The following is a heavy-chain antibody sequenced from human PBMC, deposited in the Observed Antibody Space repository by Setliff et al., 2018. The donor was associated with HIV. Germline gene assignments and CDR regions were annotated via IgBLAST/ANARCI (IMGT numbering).Heavy chain of an antibody. Sequence: ASVKVSCKVSGDTFRNYALNWVRQAPGQGLEWMGGIIPIFGTPNFAPKFQGRVTITADESTKTAYMELSSLRSEDTAVYYCATPLDATMGRDYWGQGTLVTVSS. D-gene: IGHD5-18*01. CDR3: ATPLDATMGRDY. CDR2: IIPIFGTP. V-gene: IGHV1-69*13. J-gene: IGHJ4*02. CDR1: GDTFRNYA.